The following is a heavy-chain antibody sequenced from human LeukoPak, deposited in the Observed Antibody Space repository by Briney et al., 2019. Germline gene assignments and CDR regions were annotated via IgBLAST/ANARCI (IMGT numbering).Heavy chain of an antibody. D-gene: IGHD3-10*01. CDR2: INHRGST. J-gene: IGHJ6*03. CDR1: GGSFSGYY. V-gene: IGHV4-34*01. CDR3: ASLRVPGGYYYYYMDV. Sequence: SETLSLTCAVYGGSFSGYYWSWIRQPPGKGLEWIGEINHRGSTNYNPSLKSRVTISVDTSKNQFSLKLSSVTAADTAVYYCASLRVPGGYYYYYMDVWGKGTTVTVSS.